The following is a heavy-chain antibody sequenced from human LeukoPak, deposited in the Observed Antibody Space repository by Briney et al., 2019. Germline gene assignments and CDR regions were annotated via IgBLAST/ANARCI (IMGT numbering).Heavy chain of an antibody. Sequence: PGGSLRLSCAASGFTFSSYWMHWVRQAPGKGLVWVSRINSDGSSTSYADSVKGRFTISRDNAKNTLYLQMNSLRAEDTAVYYCARGYCSSTSCYYFDYRGQGTLVTVSS. J-gene: IGHJ4*02. CDR3: ARGYCSSTSCYYFDY. CDR1: GFTFSSYW. V-gene: IGHV3-74*01. CDR2: INSDGSST. D-gene: IGHD2-2*01.